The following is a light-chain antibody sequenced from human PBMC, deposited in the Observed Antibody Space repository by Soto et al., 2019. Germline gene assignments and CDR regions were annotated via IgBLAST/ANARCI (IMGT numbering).Light chain of an antibody. V-gene: IGLV1-40*01. CDR3: QSYDSSLRV. J-gene: IGLJ1*01. CDR2: GNS. Sequence: QSALTQPPSVSGAPGQRVTISCTRSSSNIGAGYDVHWYQQLPGTAPKLLIYGNSNRPSGVPDRFSGSKSGTSASLAITGLQAEDEADYYCQSYDSSLRVFGTGTKVTVL. CDR1: SSNIGAGYD.